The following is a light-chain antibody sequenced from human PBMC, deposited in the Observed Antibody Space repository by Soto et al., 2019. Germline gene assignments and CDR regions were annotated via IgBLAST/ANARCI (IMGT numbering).Light chain of an antibody. CDR2: DND. CDR3: GTWDSRLGALV. Sequence: QSVLTQPPSVSAAPGQKVTISCSGSSSNIGNNYLSWYQQVPGTAPKLLIYDNDKRPSGIPDRFSGSKSATSATLGITGLQTGDEADYYCGTWDSRLGALVFGGGTKVTVL. CDR1: SSNIGNNY. V-gene: IGLV1-51*01. J-gene: IGLJ2*01.